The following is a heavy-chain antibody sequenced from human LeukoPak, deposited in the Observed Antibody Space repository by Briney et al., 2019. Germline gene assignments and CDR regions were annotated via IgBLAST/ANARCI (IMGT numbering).Heavy chain of an antibody. J-gene: IGHJ4*02. D-gene: IGHD3-3*01. V-gene: IGHV3-21*04. CDR3: AKIWSGGEDY. CDR2: ISSSSSYI. CDR1: GFTFSSYS. Sequence: PGGSLRLSCAASGFTFSSYSMNWVRQAPGKGLEWVSSISSSSSYIYYADSVKGRFTISRDNAKNSLYLQMNSLRAEDTALYYCAKIWSGGEDYWGQGTLVTVSS.